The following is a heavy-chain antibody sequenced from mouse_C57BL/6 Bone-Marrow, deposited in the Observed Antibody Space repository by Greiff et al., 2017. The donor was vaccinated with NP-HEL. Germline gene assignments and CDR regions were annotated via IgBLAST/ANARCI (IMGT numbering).Heavy chain of an antibody. J-gene: IGHJ4*01. CDR1: GYTFTSYW. CDR3: ARKGDDGYYYYAMDY. Sequence: QVQLQQPGAELVKPGASVKMSCKASGYTFTSYWITWVKQRPGQGLEWIGDIYPGSGSTNYNEKFKSKATLTVDTSSSTAYMQLSSLTSEDSAVYYCARKGDDGYYYYAMDYWGQGTSVTVSS. V-gene: IGHV1-55*01. CDR2: IYPGSGST. D-gene: IGHD2-3*01.